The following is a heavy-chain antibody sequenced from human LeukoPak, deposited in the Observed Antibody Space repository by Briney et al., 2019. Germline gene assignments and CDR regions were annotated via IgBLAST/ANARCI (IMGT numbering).Heavy chain of an antibody. Sequence: SETLSLTCTVSGGSISSGDYYWSWIRQPPGKGLEWIGYVYYSGSTYYNPSLKSRLTISIDMSKNQFSLNLRSVTAADTAVYYCARRTLNSHLMYDGFDMWGQGTMVTVSS. CDR3: ARRTLNSHLMYDGFDM. J-gene: IGHJ3*02. CDR2: VYYSGST. V-gene: IGHV4-30-4*08. D-gene: IGHD3-16*01. CDR1: GGSISSGDYY.